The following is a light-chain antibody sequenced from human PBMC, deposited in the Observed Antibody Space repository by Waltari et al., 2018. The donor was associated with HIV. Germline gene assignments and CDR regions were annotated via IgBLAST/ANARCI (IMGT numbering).Light chain of an antibody. CDR2: DTT. J-gene: IGLJ3*02. Sequence: QAVVTQEPSLTVSPGGTVTLTCGSSTGPVTSGHHTYWFQQRPGQAPRTLIYDTTNKHSWTPARFSGSLLGGKAALTLSGAQPEDEAEYYCLLSYAGPRPWVFGGGTKVTVL. CDR1: TGPVTSGHH. CDR3: LLSYAGPRPWV. V-gene: IGLV7-46*01.